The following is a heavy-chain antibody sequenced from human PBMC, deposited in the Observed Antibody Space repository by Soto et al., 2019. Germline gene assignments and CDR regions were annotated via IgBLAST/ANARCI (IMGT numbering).Heavy chain of an antibody. CDR3: ARAHEVAWFDS. CDR1: GFSFSSYT. CDR2: ITNRGTHT. Sequence: EVQLVESGGGLVKPGESLRLSCADSGFSFSSYTMNWVRQAPGKGLQWVSSITNRGTHTYSADSVKGRFTISRDNDKNSLYLQMNNLRAEDTAIYFCARAHEVAWFDSWGLGTLVTVTS. V-gene: IGHV3-21*01. D-gene: IGHD2-15*01. J-gene: IGHJ5*01.